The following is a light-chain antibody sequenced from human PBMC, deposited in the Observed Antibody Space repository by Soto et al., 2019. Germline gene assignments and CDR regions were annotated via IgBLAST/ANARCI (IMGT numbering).Light chain of an antibody. CDR2: DAS. V-gene: IGKV3-20*01. Sequence: EIVLTQSPGTLSLSPGERAILSCRASQSVSSDSLALYRQKPGQAPRLLVYDASSRATGIPDRFSGSGSGTDFTLTISRLAPEDFAVYYCQQCGSAPRTFGQGTKVEIK. J-gene: IGKJ1*01. CDR3: QQCGSAPRT. CDR1: QSVSSDS.